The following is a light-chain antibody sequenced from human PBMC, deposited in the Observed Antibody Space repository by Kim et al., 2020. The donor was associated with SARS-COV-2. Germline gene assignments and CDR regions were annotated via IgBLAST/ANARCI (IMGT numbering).Light chain of an antibody. CDR1: SLRKYY. CDR2: GKN. V-gene: IGLV3-19*01. J-gene: IGLJ2*01. CDR3: NSRDSSGNHLV. Sequence: ALGQTVRITCQGDSLRKYYASWYQQKPGQAPVLVIYGKNNRPSGISDRFSGSSSGNTASLTITGAQAEDEADYYCNSRDSSGNHLVFGGGTQLTVL.